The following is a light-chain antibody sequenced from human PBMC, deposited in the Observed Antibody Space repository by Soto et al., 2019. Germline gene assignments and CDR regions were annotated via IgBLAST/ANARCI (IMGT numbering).Light chain of an antibody. V-gene: IGLV1-44*01. Sequence: QSVLTQPPSASGTPGQRVTISCSGNSSNIGSNTVNWYQQLPGTAPKLLIYSNNQRPSEVPDRFSGSKSGTSASLAISGLQSEDEADYYCAAWDDSLNGFYVFGTGTKLTVL. CDR3: AAWDDSLNGFYV. CDR2: SNN. CDR1: SSNIGSNT. J-gene: IGLJ1*01.